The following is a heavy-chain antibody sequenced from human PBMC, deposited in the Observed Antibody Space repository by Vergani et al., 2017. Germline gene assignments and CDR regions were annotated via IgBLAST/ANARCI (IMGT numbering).Heavy chain of an antibody. D-gene: IGHD4-23*01. CDR1: GASINNDFYY. CDR2: IYVSGIT. J-gene: IGHJ3*01. V-gene: IGHV4-61*02. CDR3: AXDNKQLRPRAFDL. Sequence: QVQLQESGPGLVKPSQTLSLTCTVSGASINNDFYYWHWIRQPAGKGLEWIGCIYVSGITDYNSSLQSRVSMSVDTPRNQFSLTLTSVTAADTAVYYCAXDNKQLRPRAFDLWVQQTMVTVSS.